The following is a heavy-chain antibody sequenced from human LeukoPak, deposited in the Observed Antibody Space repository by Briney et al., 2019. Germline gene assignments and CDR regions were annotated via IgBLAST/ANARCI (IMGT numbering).Heavy chain of an antibody. V-gene: IGHV1-69*01. CDR1: EGTFSSYA. Sequence: SVKVSYKASEGTFSSYAISWVRQAPGQGLEWMGGIIPIFGTANYAQKFQGRVTITADESTSTAYMELSSLRSEDTAVYYCARATGGRFFGDTGGWFDPWGQGTLVTVSS. CDR2: IIPIFGTA. CDR3: ARATGGRFFGDTGGWFDP. D-gene: IGHD3-3*01. J-gene: IGHJ5*02.